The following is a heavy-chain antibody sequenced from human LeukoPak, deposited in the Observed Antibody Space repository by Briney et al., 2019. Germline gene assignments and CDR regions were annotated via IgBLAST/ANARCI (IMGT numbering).Heavy chain of an antibody. Sequence: PSETLSLTCTVPGGSISRYYWSWIRQPAGKGLEWIGRIYTSGSTNYNPSLKSRVTMSVDTSKNQFSLKLSSVTAADTAVYYCARDGDYVIWYFDLWGRGTPVTVSS. CDR1: GGSISRYY. J-gene: IGHJ2*01. D-gene: IGHD4-17*01. CDR2: IYTSGST. V-gene: IGHV4-4*07. CDR3: ARDGDYVIWYFDL.